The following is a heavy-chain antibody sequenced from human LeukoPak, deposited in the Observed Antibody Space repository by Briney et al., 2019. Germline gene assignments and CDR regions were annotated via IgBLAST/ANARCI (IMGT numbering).Heavy chain of an antibody. CDR3: ATLSGNTYYDY. V-gene: IGHV5-51*01. CDR1: GSTFTTYW. D-gene: IGHD1-14*01. J-gene: IGHJ4*02. CDR2: IYPGDSDT. Sequence: HGESLKISCKGSGSTFTTYWIAWARQMPGKGLEWMGIIYPGDSDTRYSPSFEGQVTISADKSISTAYLQWSSLKASDTAVYYCATLSGNTYYDYWGQGTLVTVSS.